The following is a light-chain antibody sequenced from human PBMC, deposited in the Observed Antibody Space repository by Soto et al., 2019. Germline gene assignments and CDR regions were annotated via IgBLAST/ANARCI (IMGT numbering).Light chain of an antibody. CDR2: RDS. J-gene: IGLJ2*01. Sequence: SSELTQPLSVSVALGQTARITCGGNNIGSKNVHWYQQKPGQAPALVIHRDSDRPSEIPERFSGSNSGNTATLTISRAQAGDEAYYYCQVWDSSTVVFGGGTKVTVL. CDR1: NIGSKN. V-gene: IGLV3-9*01. CDR3: QVWDSSTVV.